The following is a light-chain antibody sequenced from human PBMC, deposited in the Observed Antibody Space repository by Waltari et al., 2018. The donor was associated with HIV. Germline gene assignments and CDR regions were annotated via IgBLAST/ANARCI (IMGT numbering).Light chain of an antibody. CDR3: NAYATSNIVV. Sequence: QSALTQPASVSGFPGQSIPISCTGSSSDVGGYNYVSWYQQFPGKAPTLLIFEVSNRPSGVSDRFSGFKSGNTASLTISGLQAEDEADYYCNAYATSNIVVFGGGTKVTVL. J-gene: IGLJ2*01. CDR1: SSDVGGYNY. V-gene: IGLV2-14*01. CDR2: EVS.